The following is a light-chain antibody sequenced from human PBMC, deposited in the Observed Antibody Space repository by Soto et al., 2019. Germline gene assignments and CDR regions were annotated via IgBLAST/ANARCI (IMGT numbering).Light chain of an antibody. CDR1: SVDVGDYNS. CDR2: HVT. CDR3: SSYSHSPPSYV. V-gene: IGLV2-14*03. Sequence: QSVLTQPASVSGSPGQSITISCTGSSVDVGDYNSVSWYQQHPGKAPKVMIYHVTIRASGVSNPFSGSKSGNTASLTISGLQAEDEADYYCSSYSHSPPSYVFGTGTKLTVL. J-gene: IGLJ1*01.